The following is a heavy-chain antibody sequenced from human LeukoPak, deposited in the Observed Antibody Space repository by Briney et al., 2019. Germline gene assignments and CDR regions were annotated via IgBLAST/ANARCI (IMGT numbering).Heavy chain of an antibody. V-gene: IGHV4-39*01. D-gene: IGHD2-2*01. Sequence: SETLSLTCTVSGGSISSGSYYWGWIRQPPGKGLEWIGSIYYDGNTYYNPSLKSRVTISVDTSKNQFSLKLSSVTAADTAVYYCATHHRGARLPSIVVPAAPRGYWGQGTLVTVSS. CDR3: ATHHRGARLPSIVVPAAPRGY. CDR2: IYYDGNT. CDR1: GGSISSGSYY. J-gene: IGHJ4*02.